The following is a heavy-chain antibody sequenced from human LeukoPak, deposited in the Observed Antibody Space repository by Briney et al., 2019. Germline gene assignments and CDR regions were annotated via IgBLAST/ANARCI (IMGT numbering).Heavy chain of an antibody. J-gene: IGHJ4*02. V-gene: IGHV4-31*03. CDR3: ARDRLRDGLDY. CDR2: IYYSGST. D-gene: IGHD2-21*02. Sequence: SETLSLTCTVSGGSISSGGYYWSWIRQHPGKGLEWIGYIYYSGSTYYNPPLKSRVTISVDTSKNQFSLKLSSVTAADTAVYYCARDRLRDGLDYWGQGTLVTVSS. CDR1: GGSISSGGYY.